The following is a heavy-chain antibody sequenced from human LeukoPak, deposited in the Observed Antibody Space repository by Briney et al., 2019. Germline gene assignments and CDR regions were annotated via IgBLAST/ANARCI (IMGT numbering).Heavy chain of an antibody. CDR1: GYTLTELS. V-gene: IGHV1-24*01. CDR3: ATLCIVGANLRWDYFDY. CDR2: FDPEDGET. J-gene: IGHJ4*02. D-gene: IGHD1-26*01. Sequence: ASVKVSCRVSGYTLTELSMHWVRQAPGKGLEWMGGFDPEDGETIYAQKFQGRVTMTEDTSTDTAYMELSSLRSEDTAVYYCATLCIVGANLRWDYFDYWGQGTLVTVSS.